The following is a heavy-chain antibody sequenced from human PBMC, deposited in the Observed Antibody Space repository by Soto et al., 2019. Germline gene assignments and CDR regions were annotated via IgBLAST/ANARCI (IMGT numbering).Heavy chain of an antibody. CDR3: ARRPLVRGIIPYYFDS. J-gene: IGHJ4*01. D-gene: IGHD3-10*01. V-gene: IGHV4-39*01. CDR1: GGSINNSSFY. Sequence: QLQLQESGPGLVKPSETLSLTCTVSGGSINNSSFYWGWVRQPPGKRLEWTGSIYYSGGAYYNPSHKSHLTGSVDTSKNLFALNLSSATAADTAVYFCARRPLVRGIIPYYFDSWGQGTLVTVSS. CDR2: IYYSGGA.